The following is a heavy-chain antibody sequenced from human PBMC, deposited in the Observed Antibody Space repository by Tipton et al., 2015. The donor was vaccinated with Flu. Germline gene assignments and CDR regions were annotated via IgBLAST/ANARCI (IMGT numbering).Heavy chain of an antibody. CDR1: GYSISSSNW. D-gene: IGHD3-16*01. CDR3: ARIPRGGAFDI. V-gene: IGHV4-28*02. CDR2: IYHSGSI. Sequence: TLSLTCAVSGYSISSSNWWGWIRQPPGKGLEWIGYIYHSGSIYYNPSLKSRVTMSVDTSKNQFSLKLSSVTAVDTAVYYCARIPRGGAFDIWGQGTMVTVSS. J-gene: IGHJ3*02.